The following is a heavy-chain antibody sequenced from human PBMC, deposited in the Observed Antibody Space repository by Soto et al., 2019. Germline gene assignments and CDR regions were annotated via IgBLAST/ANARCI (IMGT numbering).Heavy chain of an antibody. J-gene: IGHJ3*02. CDR1: GYSFTSYW. Sequence: EVQLVQSGVEVKKPGESLKISCKGSGYSFTSYWIGWVRQMPRKGLEWMGIIYPGDSDTRYSPSFQGQVTISVDKSISTAYLQWSSLKASDTAMYYCARPVLTGYDENPNDAFDIWGQGTMVTVSS. CDR3: ARPVLTGYDENPNDAFDI. D-gene: IGHD3-9*01. V-gene: IGHV5-51*03. CDR2: IYPGDSDT.